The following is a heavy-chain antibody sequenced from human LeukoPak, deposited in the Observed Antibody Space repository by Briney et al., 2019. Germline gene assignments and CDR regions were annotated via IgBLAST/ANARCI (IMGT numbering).Heavy chain of an antibody. V-gene: IGHV1-2*02. CDR1: GYTFTDYY. Sequence: GASVKVSCKASGYTFTDYYVHWVRQAPGQGLEWMGWINPNSGGTNYAQKFQGRVIMTRDTSISTAYMELSRLRSDDTAVYYCARDRVVVAATNFDYWGQGTLVTVSS. CDR3: ARDRVVVAATNFDY. D-gene: IGHD2-15*01. CDR2: INPNSGGT. J-gene: IGHJ4*02.